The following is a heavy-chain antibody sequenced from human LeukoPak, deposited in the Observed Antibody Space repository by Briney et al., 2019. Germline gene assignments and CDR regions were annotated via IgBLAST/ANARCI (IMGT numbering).Heavy chain of an antibody. D-gene: IGHD1-1*01. CDR1: GYTFTSYA. V-gene: IGHV7-4-1*02. CDR2: INTNTGNP. CDR3: ARDGTVDNWNDDYGMDV. Sequence: ASVKVSCKASGYTFTSYAMNWVRQAPGQGLEWMGWINTNTGNPTYAQGFTGRFVFSLDTSVSTAYLQISSLKAEDTAVYYCARDGTVDNWNDDYGMDVWGQGTTVTVSS. J-gene: IGHJ6*02.